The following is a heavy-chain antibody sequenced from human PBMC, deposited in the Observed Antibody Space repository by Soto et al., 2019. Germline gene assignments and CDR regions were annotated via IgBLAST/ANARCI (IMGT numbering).Heavy chain of an antibody. CDR3: ASGHDAYKVRY. V-gene: IGHV4-31*02. CDR2: IYYTGNT. Sequence: WTWIRQLPGKGLEWISYIYYTGNTYYNPSLKSRPTISIDTSENQFSLKLTSVTAADTAVYFCASGHDAYKVRYWGQGTLVTVSS. J-gene: IGHJ4*02. D-gene: IGHD1-1*01.